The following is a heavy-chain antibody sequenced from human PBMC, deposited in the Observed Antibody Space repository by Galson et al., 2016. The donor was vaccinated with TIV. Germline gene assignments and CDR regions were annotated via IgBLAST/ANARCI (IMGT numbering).Heavy chain of an antibody. Sequence: SVKVSCKASGGTFSNFAFYWVRQAPGQGLEWMGLIIPMFAKANYAQNYQGRLTITADGSTSTVYMELSSLRSGDTAVYYCAREPPSDYNVRGPFDPWGQGTLVIVSS. J-gene: IGHJ5*02. CDR3: AREPPSDYNVRGPFDP. V-gene: IGHV1-69*13. CDR2: IIPMFAKA. CDR1: GGTFSNFA. D-gene: IGHD3-10*02.